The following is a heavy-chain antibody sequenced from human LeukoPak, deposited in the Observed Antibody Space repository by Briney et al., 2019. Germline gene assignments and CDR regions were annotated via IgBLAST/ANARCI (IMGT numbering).Heavy chain of an antibody. D-gene: IGHD3-3*01. V-gene: IGHV3-21*01. Sequence: GGSLRLSCAASEFTFSHYAMSWVRQAPGKGLEWVSSISGTSKYIHYSDSVKGRFTISRDNSKNSFYLQMNSLRVEDTAVYYCAREPQQFLEWLFDASPDYYYYMDVWGKGTTVTVSS. CDR3: AREPQQFLEWLFDASPDYYYYMDV. CDR2: ISGTSKYI. CDR1: EFTFSHYA. J-gene: IGHJ6*03.